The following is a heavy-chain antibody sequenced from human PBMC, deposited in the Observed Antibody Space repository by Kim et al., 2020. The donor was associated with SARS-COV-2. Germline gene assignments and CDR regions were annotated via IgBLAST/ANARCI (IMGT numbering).Heavy chain of an antibody. J-gene: IGHJ6*02. V-gene: IGHV4-31*03. CDR3: VRDGSPMVPPNGMDV. CDR2: IYYSGTT. D-gene: IGHD3-10*01. Sequence: SETLSLTCTVSGGSIRNNYYHWSWIRQHPGKGLEWIGYIYYSGTTYYNPSLKSRVIVSLDTSKNQFSLNLSSVTAADTAVYYCVRDGSPMVPPNGMDVWGQGTTVTVSS. CDR1: GGSIRNNYYH.